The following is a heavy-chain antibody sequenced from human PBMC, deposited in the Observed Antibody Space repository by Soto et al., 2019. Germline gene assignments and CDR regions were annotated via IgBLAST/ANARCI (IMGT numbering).Heavy chain of an antibody. V-gene: IGHV3-21*01. Sequence: PGGYLGLSCAAYGFTFSSYSMNWVRQAPGKGLEWVSSISSSSSYIYYADSVKGRFTISRDNAKNSLYLQMNSLRAEDTAVYYCARDSRPNYDGYYFDYWGQGTLLPVSS. J-gene: IGHJ4*02. CDR1: GFTFSSYS. D-gene: IGHD4-4*01. CDR3: ARDSRPNYDGYYFDY. CDR2: ISSSSSYI.